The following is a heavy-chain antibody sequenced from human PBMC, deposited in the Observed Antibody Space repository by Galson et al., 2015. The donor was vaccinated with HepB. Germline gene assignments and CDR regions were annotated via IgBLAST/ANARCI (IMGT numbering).Heavy chain of an antibody. CDR3: ARGPVEASWAFDI. Sequence: ETLSLTCAVYGGSFSGYYWSWIRQPPGKGLEWIGEINHSGSTNYNPSLKSRVTISVDTSKNQFSLKLSSVTAADTAVYYCARGPVEASWAFDIWGQGTMVTVSS. J-gene: IGHJ3*02. CDR2: INHSGST. V-gene: IGHV4-34*01. CDR1: GGSFSGYY.